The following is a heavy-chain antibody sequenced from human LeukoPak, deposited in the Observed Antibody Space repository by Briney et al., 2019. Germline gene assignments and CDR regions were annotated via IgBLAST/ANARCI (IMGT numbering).Heavy chain of an antibody. J-gene: IGHJ4*02. CDR3: ASVRNLVATSRPGDGDYFDY. D-gene: IGHD5-12*01. CDR1: GESISSSRHY. V-gene: IGHV4-61*01. Sequence: SETLSLTCSVSGESISSSRHYWSWIRQPPGKGLEWIGDIYYSGSTNYSTNYNPSLKSRVTISIDTSKKQFSLKLSSVTAADTAVYYCASVRNLVATSRPGDGDYFDYWGQGTLVTVSS. CDR2: IYYSGSTNYST.